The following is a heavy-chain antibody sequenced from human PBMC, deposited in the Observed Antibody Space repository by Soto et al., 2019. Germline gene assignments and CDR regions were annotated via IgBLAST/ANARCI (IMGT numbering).Heavy chain of an antibody. Sequence: SETLSLTCTVSGDSISPYYWSWIRQPPGKGLEYIGYVYYTGKTNYNPSLKSRVTISLDTSRNQFSLKMNSVIATDTAMYYCARGRLNLVRGAFMNWFDPWGQGSLVTVS. V-gene: IGHV4-59*01. CDR3: ARGRLNLVRGAFMNWFDP. CDR1: GDSISPYY. J-gene: IGHJ5*02. D-gene: IGHD3-10*01. CDR2: VYYTGKT.